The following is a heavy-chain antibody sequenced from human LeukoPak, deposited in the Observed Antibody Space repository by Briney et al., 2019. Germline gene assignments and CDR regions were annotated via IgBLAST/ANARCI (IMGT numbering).Heavy chain of an antibody. D-gene: IGHD3-10*02. CDR1: RFTFSSYS. Sequence: GGSLRLSCAASRFTFSSYSMNWVRQAPGKGLEWVSSISSSGSYIYYADSVKGRFTTSRDNAKNSLYLQMNSLRAEDTAVYYCAELGITMIGGVWGKGTTVTVSS. CDR2: ISSSGSYI. CDR3: AELGITMIGGV. V-gene: IGHV3-21*01. J-gene: IGHJ6*04.